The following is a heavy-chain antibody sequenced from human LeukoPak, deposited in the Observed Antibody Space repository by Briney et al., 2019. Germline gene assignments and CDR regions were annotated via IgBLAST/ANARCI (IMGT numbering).Heavy chain of an antibody. J-gene: IGHJ4*02. V-gene: IGHV3-7*01. CDR2: VKQDGSKK. Sequence: GGSLRLSCAASGFRFNSYWMSWVRQAPGKGLEWVANVKQDGSKKHYLDSVQGRFIISRDNAKNSLYLQMNSLRAEDAAVYYCARVSRAVGNYYVEYWGQGTLVTVSS. CDR3: ARVSRAVGNYYVEY. CDR1: GFRFNSYW. D-gene: IGHD1-7*01.